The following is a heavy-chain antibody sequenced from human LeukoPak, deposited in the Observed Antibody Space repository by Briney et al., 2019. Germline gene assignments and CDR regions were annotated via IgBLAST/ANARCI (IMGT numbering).Heavy chain of an antibody. D-gene: IGHD3-10*01. CDR1: GFTFSSYS. CDR3: ARDRGRGVSRWFDP. CDR2: ISSSGSYI. J-gene: IGHJ5*02. V-gene: IGHV3-21*01. Sequence: PGGSLRLSCAASGFTFSSYSMNWVRQAPGKGLEWVSSISSSGSYIYYADSVKGRFTISRDNAKNSLYLQMNSLRAEDTAVYYCARDRGRGVSRWFDPWGQGTLVTVSS.